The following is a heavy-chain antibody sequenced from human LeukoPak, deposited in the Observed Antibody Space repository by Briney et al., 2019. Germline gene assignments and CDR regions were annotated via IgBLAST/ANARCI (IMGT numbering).Heavy chain of an antibody. CDR2: IIPILGIA. CDR3: ARAGGWYRENDRPFDY. V-gene: IGHV1-69*04. J-gene: IGHJ4*02. D-gene: IGHD6-19*01. CDR1: GGTFSRYA. Sequence: SVKVSCKASGGTFSRYAISWVRQAPGQGLEWMGRIIPILGIANYAQKFQGRVTITADKFTSTAYMELSSLRSEDTAVYYCARAGGWYRENDRPFDYWGQGTLVTVSS.